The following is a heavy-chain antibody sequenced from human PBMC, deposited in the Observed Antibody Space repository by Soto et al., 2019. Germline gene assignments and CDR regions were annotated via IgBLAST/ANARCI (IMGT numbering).Heavy chain of an antibody. D-gene: IGHD3-3*01. V-gene: IGHV1-46*01. Sequence: ASVKVSCKASGYTFTSYYMHWVRQAPGQGLEWMGIINPSGGSTSYAQKFQGRVTMTRDTSTSTVYMELSSLRSEDTAVYYCARDDRFLEWLTLYGMDVWGQGTTVTVSS. CDR1: GYTFTSYY. J-gene: IGHJ6*02. CDR2: INPSGGST. CDR3: ARDDRFLEWLTLYGMDV.